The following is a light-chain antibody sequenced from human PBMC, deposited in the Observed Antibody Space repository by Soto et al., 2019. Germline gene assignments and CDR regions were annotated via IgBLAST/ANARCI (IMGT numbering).Light chain of an antibody. CDR1: TSDVGAYNY. V-gene: IGLV2-14*01. J-gene: IGLJ3*02. CDR3: SSYTVFNTAV. Sequence: QSVLTQPASVSGSPGQSVSISCTGSTSDVGAYNYVAWYQHKPGKAPRLLIYEVDHRPSGISPRFSGSKSGNTASLTISGLQTDDEADYYCSSYTVFNTAVFGGGTKLTVL. CDR2: EVD.